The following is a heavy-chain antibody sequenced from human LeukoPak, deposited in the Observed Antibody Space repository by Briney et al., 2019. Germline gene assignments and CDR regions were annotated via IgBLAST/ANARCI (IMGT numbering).Heavy chain of an antibody. D-gene: IGHD3-10*01. V-gene: IGHV1-18*01. J-gene: IGHJ6*02. Sequence: ASVKVSCKASGYTFTSYGISWVRQAPGQGLEWMGWICAYNGNTNYAQKLQGRVTMTTDTSTSTAYMELRSLRSDDTAVYYCASPGSGGPRGYYYGMDVWGQGTTVTVPS. CDR2: ICAYNGNT. CDR1: GYTFTSYG. CDR3: ASPGSGGPRGYYYGMDV.